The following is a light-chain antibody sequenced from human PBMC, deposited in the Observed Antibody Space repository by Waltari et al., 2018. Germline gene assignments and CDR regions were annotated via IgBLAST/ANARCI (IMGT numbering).Light chain of an antibody. CDR1: QSLSNW. J-gene: IGKJ2*01. Sequence: GDRVTITCRASQSLSNWFAWYQQKPGKAPILLIYKASILKSGVPSRFTGSGSGTQFTLTISSLQPGDFATYYCQQYNTYSSCGQGTKLEIK. V-gene: IGKV1-5*03. CDR3: QQYNTYSS. CDR2: KAS.